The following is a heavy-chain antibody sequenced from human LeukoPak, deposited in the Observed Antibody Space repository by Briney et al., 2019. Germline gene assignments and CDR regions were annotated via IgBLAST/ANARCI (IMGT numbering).Heavy chain of an antibody. D-gene: IGHD1-7*01. J-gene: IGHJ4*02. CDR3: ARYGWNYESHYFDY. Sequence: GGSPRLSCAASGFTFSSYAMSWVRQAPGKGLEWVSAISGSGGSTYYADSVKGRFTISRDNSKNTLYLQMNSLRAEDTAVYYCARYGWNYESHYFDYWGQGTLVTVSS. V-gene: IGHV3-23*01. CDR2: ISGSGGST. CDR1: GFTFSSYA.